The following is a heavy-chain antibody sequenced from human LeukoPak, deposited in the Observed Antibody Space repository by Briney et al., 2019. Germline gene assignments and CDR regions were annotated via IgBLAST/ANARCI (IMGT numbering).Heavy chain of an antibody. CDR1: GFTFSDFH. V-gene: IGHV3-11*01. Sequence: GGSLRLSCAASGFTFSDFHMSWIRQAPGNGLEWVSYISGSAGTTYYAASVKGRFTSSRDNAKNSLYLQMNSLRAEDTAVYYCAREGSSSWFVNSWGQGTLVTVSS. D-gene: IGHD6-13*01. CDR3: AREGSSSWFVNS. J-gene: IGHJ4*02. CDR2: ISGSAGTT.